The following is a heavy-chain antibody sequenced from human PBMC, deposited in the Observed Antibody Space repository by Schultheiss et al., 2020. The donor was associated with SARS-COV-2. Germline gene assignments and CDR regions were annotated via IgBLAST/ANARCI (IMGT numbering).Heavy chain of an antibody. V-gene: IGHV1-69*13. CDR2: IIPIFGTA. CDR3: ARARTTQDYYYYYGMDV. CDR1: GGTFSSYA. J-gene: IGHJ6*02. Sequence: SVKVSCKASGGTFSSYAISWVRQAPGQGLEWMGGIIPIFGTANYAQKFQGRVTITADESTSTAYMELSSLRSEDTAVYYCARARTTQDYYYYYGMDVWGQGTTVTVSS. D-gene: IGHD1-7*01.